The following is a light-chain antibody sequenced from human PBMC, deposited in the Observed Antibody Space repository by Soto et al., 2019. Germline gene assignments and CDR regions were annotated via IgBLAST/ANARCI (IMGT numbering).Light chain of an antibody. Sequence: QSVLTQPASVSGSPGQSITISCTGTSSDIGTYNLVSWYQHYPGKAPKLMIYEGIKRPSGVSNRFSGSKSGNTAFLTISGLQAEDEADYYCCSYAGSGTDNYVFGSGTK. CDR1: SSDIGTYNL. CDR3: CSYAGSGTDNYV. CDR2: EGI. J-gene: IGLJ1*01. V-gene: IGLV2-23*01.